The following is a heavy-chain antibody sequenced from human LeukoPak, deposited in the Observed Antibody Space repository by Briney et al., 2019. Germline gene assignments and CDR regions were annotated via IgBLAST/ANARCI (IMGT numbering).Heavy chain of an antibody. V-gene: IGHV3-23*01. CDR3: AKATGTLGN. Sequence: PGGSLRLSCAASGFTFSNYAMSWVRQAPGKGLKWVSTISNNDGNTYYADSVKGRFTISRDNSQNTLYLQMNSLTVEDTAIYYCAKATGTLGNWGQGTLVTVSS. J-gene: IGHJ4*02. D-gene: IGHD1-1*01. CDR1: GFTFSNYA. CDR2: ISNNDGNT.